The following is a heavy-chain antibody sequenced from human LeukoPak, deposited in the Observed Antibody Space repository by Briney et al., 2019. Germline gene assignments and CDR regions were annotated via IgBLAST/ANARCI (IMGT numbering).Heavy chain of an antibody. J-gene: IGHJ4*02. CDR3: TRENNYYDSYFDY. V-gene: IGHV3-49*04. CDR2: IRSKAYGGTT. D-gene: IGHD3-22*01. Sequence: PGGSLRLSCTASGFTFGDYAMSWVRQAPGKGLEWVGFIRSKAYGGTTEYAASVKGRFTISRDDSKSIAYLQMNSLKTEDTAVYYCTRENNYYDSYFDYWGQGTLVTVSS. CDR1: GFTFGDYA.